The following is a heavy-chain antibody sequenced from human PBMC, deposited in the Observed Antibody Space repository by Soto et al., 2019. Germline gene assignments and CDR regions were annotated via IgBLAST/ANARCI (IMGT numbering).Heavy chain of an antibody. CDR3: ARGFPLGFDP. J-gene: IGHJ5*02. CDR2: INAGNGNT. D-gene: IGHD3-3*01. CDR1: GYTFTSYA. Sequence: QVQLVQSGAEKKKPGASVKVSCKASGYTFTSYAIHWVRQAPGQRLEWMGWINAGNGNTKYSQKFQGRVTITRDTSASTAYLELSSLRADDTAVYYCARGFPLGFDPWGQGTLVTVSS. V-gene: IGHV1-3*05.